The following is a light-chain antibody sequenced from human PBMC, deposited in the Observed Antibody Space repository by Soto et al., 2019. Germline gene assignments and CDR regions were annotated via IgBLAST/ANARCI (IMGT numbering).Light chain of an antibody. CDR3: CSYAGIVV. CDR2: EGS. Sequence: QSALTQPASVSGSPGQSITISCTGTSSDVGSYNLVSWYQQQPGKAPKLMIYEGSKRPSGVSNRFSGSKSGNTASLTISGLQAEDEADYYCCSYAGIVVFGGGTKVTVL. CDR1: SSDVGSYNL. J-gene: IGLJ2*01. V-gene: IGLV2-23*01.